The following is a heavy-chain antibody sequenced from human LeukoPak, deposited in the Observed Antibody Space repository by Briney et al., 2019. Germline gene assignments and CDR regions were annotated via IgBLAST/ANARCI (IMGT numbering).Heavy chain of an antibody. Sequence: GESLKISCKGSGYSFSSYWIGWVRHMPGKGLEWMAIIYPDDSDTRYSPSFQGQVTISADRSISTAYLQWRSLKASDSAMYYCARHRKDIGFDSWGQGTLVTVSS. D-gene: IGHD2-15*01. CDR3: ARHRKDIGFDS. CDR2: IYPDDSDT. CDR1: GYSFSSYW. V-gene: IGHV5-51*01. J-gene: IGHJ4*02.